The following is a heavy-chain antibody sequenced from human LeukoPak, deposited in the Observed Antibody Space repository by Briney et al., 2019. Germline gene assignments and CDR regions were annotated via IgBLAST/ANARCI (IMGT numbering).Heavy chain of an antibody. Sequence: GGSLRLSCAASGFTVSSTYMSWVRQAPGKGLEWVSYISSSGSTIYYADSVKGRFTISRDNAKNSLYLQMNSLRAEDTAVYYCARKTTVTTLFDYWGQGTLVTVSS. CDR1: GFTVSSTY. V-gene: IGHV3-11*04. CDR3: ARKTTVTTLFDY. D-gene: IGHD4-11*01. CDR2: ISSSGSTI. J-gene: IGHJ4*02.